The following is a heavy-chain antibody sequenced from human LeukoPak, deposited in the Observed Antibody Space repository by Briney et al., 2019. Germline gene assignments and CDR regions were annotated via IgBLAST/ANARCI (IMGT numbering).Heavy chain of an antibody. D-gene: IGHD6-19*01. Sequence: ASVKVSFKASGYTFIVYYMHWVRQAPGQGLEWMGRINPNTGGANYVQKFQDRVTMTRDTSITTAYMELSSLRSDDTAVYYCARGSGSGWRNFDYWGQGTLVTVSS. CDR2: INPNTGGA. V-gene: IGHV1-2*06. J-gene: IGHJ4*02. CDR3: ARGSGSGWRNFDY. CDR1: GYTFIVYY.